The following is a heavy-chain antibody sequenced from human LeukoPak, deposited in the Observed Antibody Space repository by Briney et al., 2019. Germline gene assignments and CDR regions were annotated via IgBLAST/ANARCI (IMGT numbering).Heavy chain of an antibody. CDR3: ARGDDSSGYSPFDY. Sequence: PSETLSLTCTVSGGSINSYYWSWIRQPPGKGLEWIGYIYYSGSTYYSPSLKSRVTISVDTSKNQFSLKLSSVTAADTAVYYCARGDDSSGYSPFDYWGQGTLVTVSS. D-gene: IGHD3-22*01. CDR2: IYYSGST. CDR1: GGSINSYY. J-gene: IGHJ4*02. V-gene: IGHV4-59*08.